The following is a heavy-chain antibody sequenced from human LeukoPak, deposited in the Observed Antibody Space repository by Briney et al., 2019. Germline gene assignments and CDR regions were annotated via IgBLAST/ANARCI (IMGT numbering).Heavy chain of an antibody. CDR2: IYYSGST. Sequence: SETLSLTCTVSGGSISSYYWSWIRQPPGKGLEWIGYIYYSGSTNYNPSLKSRVTISVDTSKNQFSLRLNSVTAADTAVYYCARQRDGDFDYWGQGTLVTVSS. D-gene: IGHD5-24*01. CDR3: ARQRDGDFDY. CDR1: GGSISSYY. V-gene: IGHV4-59*08. J-gene: IGHJ4*02.